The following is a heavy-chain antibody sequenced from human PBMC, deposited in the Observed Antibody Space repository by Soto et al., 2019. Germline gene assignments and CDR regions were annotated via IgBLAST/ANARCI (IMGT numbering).Heavy chain of an antibody. CDR3: TRGFGVTTNPPGH. J-gene: IGHJ4*02. V-gene: IGHV4-59*01. D-gene: IGHD4-17*01. CDR1: GGSISNFY. Sequence: QVQLQESGPGLVKPSETLSLTCTVSGGSISNFYWSWIRQPPGKGLEYIGYIHDRGSTAYNPSLESRVAISVDTSKNQFSLRLSSVTAEDTAVYYCTRGFGVTTNPPGHWGQGTLVTVSS. CDR2: IHDRGST.